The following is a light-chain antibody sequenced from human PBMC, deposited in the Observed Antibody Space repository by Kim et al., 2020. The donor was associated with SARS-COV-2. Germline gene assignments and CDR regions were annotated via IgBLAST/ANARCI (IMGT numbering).Light chain of an antibody. Sequence: EIVLTQSPGTLSLSPGERATLSCRASQSVSSSYVAWYQQKRGQAPRLLIYAASSRAAGIPDRFSGSGSGTDFTLTISRLETEDFAVYYCQQYYSYPLTFGQGTKVDIK. V-gene: IGKV3-20*01. J-gene: IGKJ1*01. CDR1: QSVSSSY. CDR3: QQYYSYPLT. CDR2: AAS.